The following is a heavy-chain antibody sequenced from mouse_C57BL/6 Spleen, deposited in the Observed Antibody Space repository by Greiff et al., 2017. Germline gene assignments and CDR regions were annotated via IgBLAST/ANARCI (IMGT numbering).Heavy chain of an antibody. J-gene: IGHJ4*01. CDR3: ARILYDYDGAMDY. Sequence: VKVVESGPGLVAPSQSLSITCTVSGFSLTSYAISWVRQPPGKGLEWLGVIWTGGGTNYNSALKSRLSISKDNSKSQVFLKMNSLQTDDTARYYCARILYDYDGAMDYWGQGTSVTVSS. CDR2: IWTGGGT. V-gene: IGHV2-9-1*01. D-gene: IGHD2-4*01. CDR1: GFSLTSYA.